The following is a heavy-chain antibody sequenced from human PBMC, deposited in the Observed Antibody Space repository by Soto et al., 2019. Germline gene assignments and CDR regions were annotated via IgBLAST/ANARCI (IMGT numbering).Heavy chain of an antibody. CDR1: GGSVSSGSYY. V-gene: IGHV4-61*01. CDR3: ARGGVTLLYFDY. D-gene: IGHD2-21*02. Sequence: PSETLSLTCTVSGGSVSSGSYYWSWIRQPPGKGLEWIGYIYYSGSTNYNPSLKSRVTISVDTSKNQFSLKLSSVTAADTAVYYCARGGVTLLYFDYWGQGTRVTVSS. J-gene: IGHJ4*02. CDR2: IYYSGST.